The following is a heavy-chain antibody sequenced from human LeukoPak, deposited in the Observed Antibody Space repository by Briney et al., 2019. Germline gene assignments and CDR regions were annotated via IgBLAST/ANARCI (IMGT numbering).Heavy chain of an antibody. J-gene: IGHJ4*02. CDR1: GFTFSSYA. CDR3: AKDVIVGQGRNFDS. Sequence: GGSLRLSCAASGFTFSSYAMSWVRQAPGKGLEWVSSISGSGASTYYMDSVKGRVTISRDNSKNTLYLQVNSLRAEDTAIYYCAKDVIVGQGRNFDSWGQGTLITVSS. CDR2: ISGSGAST. V-gene: IGHV3-23*01. D-gene: IGHD3-16*02.